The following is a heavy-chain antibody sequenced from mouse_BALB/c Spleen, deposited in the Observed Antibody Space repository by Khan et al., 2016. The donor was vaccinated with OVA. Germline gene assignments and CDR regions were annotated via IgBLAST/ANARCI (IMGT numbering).Heavy chain of an antibody. CDR2: INPNNGGT. CDR3: ARGGMGGLFAY. Sequence: EVQLQQSGPELVKPGTSVKIPCKASGYTFTDYSMDWVKQSHEKSLEWIGYINPNNGGTIYNQNFKGKATLTVAKSSNTAYIELRSLTSEDTSVYYCARGGMGGLFAYWGQGTLVTVSA. CDR1: GYTFTDYS. V-gene: IGHV1-18*01. J-gene: IGHJ3*01. D-gene: IGHD3-3*01.